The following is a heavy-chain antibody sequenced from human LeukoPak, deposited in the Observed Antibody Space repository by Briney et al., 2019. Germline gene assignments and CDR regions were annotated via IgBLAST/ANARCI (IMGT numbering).Heavy chain of an antibody. J-gene: IGHJ4*02. Sequence: GGSLRLSCAASGFTVSSNYMSWVRQAPGKGLEWVSVIYSGGSTYYADSVKGRFTISRDNSKNTLYLQMNSLRAEDTAVYYCARVAAAGNHYFDYWGQGTLVTVSS. CDR2: IYSGGST. D-gene: IGHD6-13*01. V-gene: IGHV3-66*01. CDR3: ARVAAAGNHYFDY. CDR1: GFTVSSNY.